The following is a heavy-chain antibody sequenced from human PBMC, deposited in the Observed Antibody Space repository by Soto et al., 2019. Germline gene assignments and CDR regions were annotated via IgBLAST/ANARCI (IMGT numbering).Heavy chain of an antibody. J-gene: IGHJ5*02. D-gene: IGHD3-9*01. CDR1: GGSISSGGYY. CDR3: ARGSRYFFGLNWFDP. CDR2: IYYSGST. V-gene: IGHV4-31*03. Sequence: PSETLSLTCTVSGGSISSGGYYWSWIRQHPGKGLEWIGYIYYSGSTYYNPSLKSRVTISVDTSKNQFSLKLSSVTAADTAVYYCARGSRYFFGLNWFDPWGQGTLVTVS.